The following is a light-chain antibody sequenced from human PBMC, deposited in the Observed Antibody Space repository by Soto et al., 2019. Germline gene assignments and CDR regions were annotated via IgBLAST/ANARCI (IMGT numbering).Light chain of an antibody. CDR3: QQYYSYPRT. CDR1: QGISTY. J-gene: IGKJ1*01. CDR2: AAS. Sequence: IHMTQSPSTLSASIGDRVTITCRASQGISTYLALYQQKPGTAPQLLIYAASTLQSGVPSMFSGSGSGTDFIITISCLQSEDFATYYCQQYYSYPRTFGQGTKVDIK. V-gene: IGKV1-8*01.